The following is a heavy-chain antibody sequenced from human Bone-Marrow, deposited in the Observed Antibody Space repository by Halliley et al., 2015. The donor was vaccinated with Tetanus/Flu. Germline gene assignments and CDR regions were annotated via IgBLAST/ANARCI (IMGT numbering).Heavy chain of an antibody. CDR2: IYQSGNT. D-gene: IGHD1-26*01. CDR1: GDSINSDTW. V-gene: IGHV4-4*02. CDR3: ARGGGSGSDPRTAYDI. Sequence: TLSLTCAVSGDSINSDTWWTWVRQPPGKGLEWIGEIYQSGNTNYNSPLRSRVAISADKSKEQFSLTLTSVTAADTAVYYCARGGGSGSDPRTAYDIWGQGTMGSVSS. J-gene: IGHJ3*02.